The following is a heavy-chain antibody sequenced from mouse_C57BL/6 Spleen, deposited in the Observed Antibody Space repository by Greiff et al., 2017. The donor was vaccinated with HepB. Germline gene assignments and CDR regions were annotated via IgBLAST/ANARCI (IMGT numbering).Heavy chain of an antibody. CDR2: IDPSDSYT. J-gene: IGHJ4*01. Sequence: QVQLQQPGAELVMPGASVKLSCKASGYTFTSYCMHWVKQRPGQGLEWIGEIDPSDSYTNYNQKFKGKSTLTVDKSSSTAYMKISSLTSEDSEVYYCAGSPRAVVARNAMDYWGQGTSVTVSS. V-gene: IGHV1-69*01. CDR3: AGSPRAVVARNAMDY. D-gene: IGHD1-1*01. CDR1: GYTFTSYC.